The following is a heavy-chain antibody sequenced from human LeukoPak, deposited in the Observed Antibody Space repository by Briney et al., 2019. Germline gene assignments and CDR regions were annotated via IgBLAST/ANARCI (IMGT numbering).Heavy chain of an antibody. Sequence: ASVNVSCKASGYTFTSYGISWVRQAPGQGLEWMGWISAYNGNTNYAQKLQGRVTMTTDTSTSTAYMELRSLRSDDTAVYYCAFTYYYDSSGDAFDYWGQGTLVTVSS. CDR2: ISAYNGNT. V-gene: IGHV1-18*01. J-gene: IGHJ4*02. D-gene: IGHD3-22*01. CDR1: GYTFTSYG. CDR3: AFTYYYDSSGDAFDY.